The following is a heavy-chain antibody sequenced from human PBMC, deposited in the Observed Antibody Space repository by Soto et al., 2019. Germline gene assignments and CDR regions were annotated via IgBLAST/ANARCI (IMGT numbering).Heavy chain of an antibody. CDR2: ISAYNGNT. J-gene: IGHJ5*01. Sequence: GASVKVSCKASGYTFTSYGISWVRQAPGQGLEWMGWISAYNGNTNYAQKLQGRVTMTTDTSTSTAYMELRSLRSDDTAVYYCARSQIADRRGDRWFYPCGQRTLVTVSS. CDR3: ARSQIADRRGDRWFYP. D-gene: IGHD6-6*01. V-gene: IGHV1-18*01. CDR1: GYTFTSYG.